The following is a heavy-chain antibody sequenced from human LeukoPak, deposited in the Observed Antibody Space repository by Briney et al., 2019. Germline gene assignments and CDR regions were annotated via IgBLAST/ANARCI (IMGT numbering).Heavy chain of an antibody. CDR3: ARWYYDILTGYSDY. J-gene: IGHJ4*02. CDR2: IYPGDSDT. CDR1: GNSFTSYW. D-gene: IGHD3-9*01. Sequence: VESLKISCKGSGNSFTSYWIGWVRQMPGKGLEWMGIIYPGDSDTRYSPSFQGQVTISADKSISTAYLQWSSLKASDTAMYYCARWYYDILTGYSDYWGQGTLVTVSS. V-gene: IGHV5-51*01.